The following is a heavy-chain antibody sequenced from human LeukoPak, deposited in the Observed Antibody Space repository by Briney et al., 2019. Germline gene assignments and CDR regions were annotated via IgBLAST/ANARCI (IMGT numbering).Heavy chain of an antibody. V-gene: IGHV3-23*01. J-gene: IGHJ4*02. Sequence: PGGSLRLSCAASGFTFNNYAMNWVRQAPGKGLEGISSISSSDVNTYYADSVKGRFTISRDNSENTLYPQMNSLRVEDTAVYYCAKSYTYGWASYYNHYDYWGQGTLVTVSS. D-gene: IGHD3-10*01. CDR3: AKSYTYGWASYYNHYDY. CDR2: ISSSDVNT. CDR1: GFTFNNYA.